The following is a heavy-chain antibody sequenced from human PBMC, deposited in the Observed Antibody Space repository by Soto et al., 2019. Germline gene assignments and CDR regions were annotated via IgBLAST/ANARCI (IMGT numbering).Heavy chain of an antibody. V-gene: IGHV4-4*02. CDR2: SHQSGNT. Sequence: QVQLQESGPGLVKPSGTLSLTCAVSGVSIGSHDWWTWDRKPPGKGLEWIGESHQSGNTNYNSSLERRVTISMDKSKNPFSLQLSSVTVADTAVYYGAIMDTGRVYWGQGTLVTVSS. CDR1: GVSIGSHDW. D-gene: IGHD5-18*01. J-gene: IGHJ4*02. CDR3: AIMDTGRVY.